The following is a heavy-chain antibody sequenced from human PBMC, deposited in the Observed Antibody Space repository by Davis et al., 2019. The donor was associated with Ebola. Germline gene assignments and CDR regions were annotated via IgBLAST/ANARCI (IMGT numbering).Heavy chain of an antibody. V-gene: IGHV3-15*01. CDR3: GWNDIGEGWSYDF. Sequence: GESLKISCAASEFTFRNAWMTWVRQVPGEGLEWVGRIKSKGDGGTIDYAAPVNGRFFISRDDSTNTLYLQMHSLKTEDTAVYYCGWNDIGEGWSYDFWGQGTLVTVSS. D-gene: IGHD1-1*01. CDR2: IKSKGDGGTI. CDR1: EFTFRNAW. J-gene: IGHJ4*02.